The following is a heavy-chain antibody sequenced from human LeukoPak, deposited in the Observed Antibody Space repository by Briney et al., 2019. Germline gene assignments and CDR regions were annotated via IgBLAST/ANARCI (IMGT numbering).Heavy chain of an antibody. CDR1: GFTFSSYG. J-gene: IGHJ4*02. D-gene: IGHD3-3*01. V-gene: IGHV3-48*04. Sequence: PGGTLRLSCAASGFTFSSYGMSWVRQAPGKGLEWVSYISSSGSTIYYADSVKGRFTISRDNAKNSLYLQMNSLRAEDTAVYYCARALGYDFWSGYPDYWGQGTLVTVSS. CDR3: ARALGYDFWSGYPDY. CDR2: ISSSGSTI.